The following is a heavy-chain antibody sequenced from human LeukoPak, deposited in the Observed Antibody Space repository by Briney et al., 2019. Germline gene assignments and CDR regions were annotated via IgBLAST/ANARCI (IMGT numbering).Heavy chain of an antibody. D-gene: IGHD3-16*01. CDR1: GGSISSGDYY. CDR3: ARQERVYGPLDRTGGFDY. V-gene: IGHV4-30-4*08. CDR2: IYYSGST. Sequence: PSQTLSLTCTVSGGSISSGDYYWSWIRQPPGKGLEWIGYIYYSGSTYYNPSLKSRVTISVDTSKNQFSLKLSSVTAADTAAYYCARQERVYGPLDRTGGFDYWGQGTLVTVSS. J-gene: IGHJ4*02.